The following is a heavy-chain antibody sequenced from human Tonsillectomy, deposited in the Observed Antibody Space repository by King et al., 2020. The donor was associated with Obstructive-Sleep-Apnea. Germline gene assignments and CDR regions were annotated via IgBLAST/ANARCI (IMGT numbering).Heavy chain of an antibody. CDR3: AREPSRNFDY. CDR2: INHSGST. D-gene: IGHD2-2*01. Sequence: VQLPQWGAGLLKPSETLSLTCAVYGGSFNGYYWSWIRQPPGKGLEWIGEINHSGSTNYNPSLKSRVTISVDTSKNQFSLKLSSVTAADTAVYYCAREPSRNFDYWGQGTLVTVSS. J-gene: IGHJ4*02. V-gene: IGHV4-34*01. CDR1: GGSFNGYY.